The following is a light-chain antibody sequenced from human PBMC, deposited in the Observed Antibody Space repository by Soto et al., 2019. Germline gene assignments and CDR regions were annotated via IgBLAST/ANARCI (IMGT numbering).Light chain of an antibody. CDR1: SGSVSTSYY. V-gene: IGLV8-61*01. CDR3: VLYMGSGIPV. Sequence: QTVVTQEPSFSVSPGGTVTLTCGLSSGSVSTSYYPSWYQQTPGQAPRTLIYSTNTRSSGVPDRFSGSILGNKAALTITGAQADDESDYYCVLYMGSGIPVFGGGTKLIVL. J-gene: IGLJ2*01. CDR2: STN.